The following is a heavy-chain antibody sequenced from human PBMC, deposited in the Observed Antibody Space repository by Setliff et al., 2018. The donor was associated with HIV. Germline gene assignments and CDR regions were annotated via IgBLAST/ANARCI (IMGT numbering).Heavy chain of an antibody. J-gene: IGHJ4*02. V-gene: IGHV1-18*01. CDR2: ISAYNGNT. CDR3: ARGDFDF. D-gene: IGHD2-21*01. Sequence: ASVKVSCKASGYTFTSYGISWVRQAPGQGLEWMGWISAYNGNTNYAQKLQGRVTFTRDSSASTVYMEMSRLRSEDTAMFYCARGDFDFWGQGTLVTVSS. CDR1: GYTFTSYG.